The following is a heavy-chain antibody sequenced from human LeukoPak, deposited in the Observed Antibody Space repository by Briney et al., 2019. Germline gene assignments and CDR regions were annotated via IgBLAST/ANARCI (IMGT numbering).Heavy chain of an antibody. CDR3: ARSPPILWFGELYYYYYMDV. J-gene: IGHJ6*03. Sequence: ETLSLTCTVSGGSISSYYWSWIRQPPGKGLEWIGYIYYSGSTNYNPSLKSRVTISVDTSKNQFSLKLSSVTAADTAVYYCARSPPILWFGELYYYYYMDVWGKGTTVTISS. CDR1: GGSISSYY. V-gene: IGHV4-59*01. D-gene: IGHD3-10*01. CDR2: IYYSGST.